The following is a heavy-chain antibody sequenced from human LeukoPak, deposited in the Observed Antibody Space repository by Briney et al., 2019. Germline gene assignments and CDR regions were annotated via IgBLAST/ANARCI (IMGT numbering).Heavy chain of an antibody. V-gene: IGHV4-34*01. CDR1: GGSFSGYY. CDR3: ARVGSDPPNWFDP. J-gene: IGHJ5*02. D-gene: IGHD3-10*01. CDR2: IYYSGST. Sequence: SETLSLTCAVYGGSFSGYYWSWIRQPPGKGLEWIGSIYYSGSTYYNPSLKSRVTISVDTSKNQFSLKLSSVTAADTALYYCARVGSDPPNWFDPWGQGTLVTVSS.